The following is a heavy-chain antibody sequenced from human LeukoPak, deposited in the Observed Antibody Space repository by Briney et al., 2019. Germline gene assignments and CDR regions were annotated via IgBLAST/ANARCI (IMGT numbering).Heavy chain of an antibody. V-gene: IGHV1-2*02. CDR3: ARRQYDFWSGYYVQGYYYYGMDV. J-gene: IGHJ6*02. CDR2: INPNSGGT. Sequence: ASVKVSCKASGYTFTGYYMHWVRQAPGQGLEWMGWINPNSGGTNYAQKFQGRVTMTRNTSISTAYMELSSLRSEDTAVYYCARRQYDFWSGYYVQGYYYYGMDVWGQGTTVTVSS. D-gene: IGHD3-3*01. CDR1: GYTFTGYY.